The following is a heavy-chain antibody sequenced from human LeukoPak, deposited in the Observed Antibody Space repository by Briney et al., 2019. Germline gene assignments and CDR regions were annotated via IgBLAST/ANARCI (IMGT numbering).Heavy chain of an antibody. V-gene: IGHV4-59*08. CDR1: GGSISSYY. CDR3: ARQGPAYYFDH. CDR2: VYFSGRT. Sequence: SETLSLTCTVSGGSISSYYWGWIRQSPGKELEWIGSVYFSGRTNDNPSLKSRVTMSVDTSENSFSLRLSSVTAADTAVYYCARQGPAYYFDHWGQGTLVTVSS. J-gene: IGHJ4*02.